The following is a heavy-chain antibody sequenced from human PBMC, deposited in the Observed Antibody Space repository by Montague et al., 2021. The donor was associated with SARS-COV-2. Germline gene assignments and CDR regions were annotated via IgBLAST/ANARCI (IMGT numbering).Heavy chain of an antibody. D-gene: IGHD3-3*01. J-gene: IGHJ6*03. Sequence: SVKVSCKASGYTFTNYDINWVRQATGQGLEWMGWMNPNSGNTGYAQKFQGRVTMTRNTSISTAYMELSSLRSEDTAVYYCARGRGTYYDFWSGHFSTPRSYYMDVWGKGTTVTVSS. CDR2: MNPNSGNT. CDR1: GYTFTNYD. CDR3: ARGRGTYYDFWSGHFSTPRSYYMDV. V-gene: IGHV1-8*01.